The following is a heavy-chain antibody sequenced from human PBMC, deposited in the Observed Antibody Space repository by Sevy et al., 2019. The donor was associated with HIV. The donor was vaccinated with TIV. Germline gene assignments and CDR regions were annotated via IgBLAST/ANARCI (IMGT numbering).Heavy chain of an antibody. D-gene: IGHD4-17*01. CDR1: GFTFSSYE. J-gene: IGHJ4*02. CDR2: ISNSGTTI. Sequence: GGSLRLSCVASGFTFSSYEMNWVRQAPGKGLEWLSYISNSGTTISYSDSVRGRFTISRDNARNSLYLQMNSLRAEDTAVYYCARDLPPSVTTVPHFDYWGQGTLVTVSS. V-gene: IGHV3-48*03. CDR3: ARDLPPSVTTVPHFDY.